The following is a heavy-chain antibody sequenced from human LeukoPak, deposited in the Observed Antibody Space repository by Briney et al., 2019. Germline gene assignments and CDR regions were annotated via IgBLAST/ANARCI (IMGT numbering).Heavy chain of an antibody. CDR2: IYPGDSDT. J-gene: IGHJ6*02. D-gene: IGHD6-13*01. CDR1: GYRFTSYW. Sequence: GESLKISCKGSGYRFTSYWIGWVRQMPGKGLEWMGIIYPGDSDTRYSPSFQGQVTISADKSISTAYLQWSSLKASDTAMYYCARSIAAADPYYYYGMDVWGQGTTVTVSS. CDR3: ARSIAAADPYYYYGMDV. V-gene: IGHV5-51*01.